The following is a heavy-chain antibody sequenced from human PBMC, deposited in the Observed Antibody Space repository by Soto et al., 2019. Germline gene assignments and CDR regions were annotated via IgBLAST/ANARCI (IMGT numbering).Heavy chain of an antibody. CDR2: IYYSGST. D-gene: IGHD3-10*01. J-gene: IGHJ6*03. CDR1: GGSISSSSYY. V-gene: IGHV4-39*01. CDR3: AREVRDYYYYYYMDV. Sequence: QLQLQESGPGLVKPSETLSLTCTVSGGSISSSSYYWGWIRQPPGKGLEWIGSIYYSGSTYYNPSLKSRVTISVDTSKNQFSLKLSSVTAADTAVYYCAREVRDYYYYYYMDVWGKGTTVTVSS.